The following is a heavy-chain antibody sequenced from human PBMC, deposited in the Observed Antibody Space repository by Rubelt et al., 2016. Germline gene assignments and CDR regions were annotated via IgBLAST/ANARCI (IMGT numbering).Heavy chain of an antibody. J-gene: IGHJ4*02. CDR1: GGSISSYY. V-gene: IGHV4-59*12. CDR2: IVYSGST. D-gene: IGHD1-26*01. CDR3: ASRVGATIDY. Sequence: QVQLQESGPGLVKPSETLSLTCTVSGGSISSYYWSWIRQPPGKGLEWIGYIVYSGSTYYNPSLKSRVTISVDTSKNQFSLKLSSVTAADTAVYYCASRVGATIDYWGQGTLVTVSS.